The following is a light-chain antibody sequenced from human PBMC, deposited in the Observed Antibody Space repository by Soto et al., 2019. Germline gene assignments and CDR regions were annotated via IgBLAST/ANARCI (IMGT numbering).Light chain of an antibody. CDR2: KAS. CDR1: QSISSW. V-gene: IGKV1-5*03. Sequence: DLQMTQSPSTLSASIGDRVTITCRASQSISSWLAWYQQKPGKAPKLLIYKASSLESGVPSRFSGSGSGTEFTLTISSLQPDDFATYYCQQYNRYSPMYTFGQGTTLEIK. CDR3: QQYNRYSPMYT. J-gene: IGKJ2*01.